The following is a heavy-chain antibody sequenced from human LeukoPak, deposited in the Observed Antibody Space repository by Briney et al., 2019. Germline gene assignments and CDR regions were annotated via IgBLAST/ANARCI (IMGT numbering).Heavy chain of an antibody. CDR2: ISYDGSNK. V-gene: IGHV3-30*03. J-gene: IGHJ1*01. D-gene: IGHD3-22*01. CDR3: ARDSYYYDSSGSPNPEYFQH. CDR1: GFTFSSYG. Sequence: AGGSLRLSCAASGFTFSSYGMHWVRQAPGKGLEWVAVISYDGSNKYYADSVKGRFTISRDNSKNTLYLQMNSLRAEDTAVYYCARDSYYYDSSGSPNPEYFQHWGQGTLVTVSS.